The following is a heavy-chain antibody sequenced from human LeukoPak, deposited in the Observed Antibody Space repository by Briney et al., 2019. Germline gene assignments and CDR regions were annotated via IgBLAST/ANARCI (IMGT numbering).Heavy chain of an antibody. CDR3: ARALVATRPRLDY. Sequence: SETLSLTCAVYGGSFSGYYWSWIRQPPGKGLEWIGEINHSGSTNYNPSLKSRVTISVDTSKNQFSLKLSSVTAADTAVYSCARALVATRPRLDYWGQGTLVTVSS. J-gene: IGHJ4*02. V-gene: IGHV4-34*01. D-gene: IGHD5-12*01. CDR1: GGSFSGYY. CDR2: INHSGST.